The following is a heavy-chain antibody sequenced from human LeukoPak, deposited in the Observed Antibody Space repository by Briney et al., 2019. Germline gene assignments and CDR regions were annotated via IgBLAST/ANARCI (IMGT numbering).Heavy chain of an antibody. J-gene: IGHJ5*02. D-gene: IGHD3-10*01. CDR2: ISGSSIRT. Sequence: GGSLRLSCAASGFTFSSYAMSWVRQAPGKGLEWVSAISGSSIRTYYADSVKGRFTISRDNSKNMVYLQMNSLRAEDTAVYYCATQLEDYYGSGSYYRWFDPWGQGTLVTVSS. CDR3: ATQLEDYYGSGSYYRWFDP. CDR1: GFTFSSYA. V-gene: IGHV3-23*01.